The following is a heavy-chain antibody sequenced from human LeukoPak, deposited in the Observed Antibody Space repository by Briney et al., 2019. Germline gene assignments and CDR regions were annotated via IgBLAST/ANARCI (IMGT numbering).Heavy chain of an antibody. V-gene: IGHV4-61*01. J-gene: IGHJ4*02. D-gene: IGHD1-26*01. CDR2: IYYSGST. CDR3: ARDFPPHGYSGSSR. CDR1: GGSVSSGSYY. Sequence: SETLSLTCTVSGGSVSSGSYYWSWIRQPPGKGLEWIGYIYYSGSTNYNPSLKSRVTISVDTSKNQFSLKLSSVTAADTAVYYCARDFPPHGYSGSSRWGQGTLVTVSS.